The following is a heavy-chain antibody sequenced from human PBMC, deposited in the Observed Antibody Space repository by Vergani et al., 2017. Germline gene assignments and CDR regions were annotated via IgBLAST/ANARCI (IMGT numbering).Heavy chain of an antibody. CDR1: DSSIMTNPY. Sequence: QVQLQESGPGLVKPSETLSLTCDVSDSSIMTNPYWGWFRQSPGKGLEWIGCIHHSGDTHYNSSLKSRVSISIVSSSKFSLSLTSVTAADTAIYYCAGHRGSGXFFPSSYFYGMDGWGHGTTVTVSS. D-gene: IGHD3-10*01. J-gene: IGHJ6*02. CDR3: AGHRGSGXFFPSSYFYGMDG. CDR2: IHHSGDT. V-gene: IGHV4-38-2*01.